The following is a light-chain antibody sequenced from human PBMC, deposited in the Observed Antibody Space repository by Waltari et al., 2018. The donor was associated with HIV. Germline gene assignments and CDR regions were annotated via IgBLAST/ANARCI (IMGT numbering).Light chain of an antibody. CDR1: SRDVGSYNL. Sequence: QSALTQPASVSGSPGPSLTISCTGTSRDVGSYNLVSWYQQHPGKAPKPMIYEGSKRPSGVSNRFSGSKSGNTASLTISGLQAEDEADYYCCSYAGSSTWVFGGGTKLTVL. CDR2: EGS. J-gene: IGLJ3*02. CDR3: CSYAGSSTWV. V-gene: IGLV2-23*01.